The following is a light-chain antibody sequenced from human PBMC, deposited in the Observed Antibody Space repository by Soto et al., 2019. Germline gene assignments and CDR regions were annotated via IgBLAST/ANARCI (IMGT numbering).Light chain of an antibody. Sequence: QSALPQPASVSGSPGQSITISCTGTSSDVGGYNYVSWYQQHPGKAPKLMIYDVSNRPSGVSNRFSGSKSGNTASLTISGLQAEDEVDYYCSSYTSSSTLVFGTGTKLTVL. CDR3: SSYTSSSTLV. CDR2: DVS. J-gene: IGLJ1*01. CDR1: SSDVGGYNY. V-gene: IGLV2-14*01.